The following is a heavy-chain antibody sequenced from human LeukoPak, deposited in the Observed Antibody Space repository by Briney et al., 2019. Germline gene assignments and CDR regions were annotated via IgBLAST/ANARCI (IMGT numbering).Heavy chain of an antibody. Sequence: GGSLRLSCAASGFTFSSYSMNWVRQAPGKGLEWVSSISSSSSYIYYADSVKGRFTISRENAKNSLYLQMNSLRAEDTAVYYCARARSGYDFDYWGQGTLVTVSS. CDR1: GFTFSSYS. D-gene: IGHD5-12*01. V-gene: IGHV3-21*01. CDR3: ARARSGYDFDY. J-gene: IGHJ4*02. CDR2: ISSSSSYI.